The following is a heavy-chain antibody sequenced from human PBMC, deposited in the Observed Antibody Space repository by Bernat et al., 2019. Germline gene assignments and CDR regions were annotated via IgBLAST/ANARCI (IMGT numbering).Heavy chain of an antibody. CDR1: GHTFTSYS. Sequence: QVQLVQSGAEVKKPGSSVKVSCKASGHTFTSYSISWVRQAPGQGLEWMGRFIPILALTNYAQKFQGRVTITADTSTSTVYMELSSLRAEDTAVYYCARTNEETVQAAWYYVDYWGQGTLVTVGS. CDR3: ARTNEETVQAAWYYVDY. J-gene: IGHJ4*02. CDR2: FIPILALT. D-gene: IGHD2-2*01. V-gene: IGHV1-69*02.